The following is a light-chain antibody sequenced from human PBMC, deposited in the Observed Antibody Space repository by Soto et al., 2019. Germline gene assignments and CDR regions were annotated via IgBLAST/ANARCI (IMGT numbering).Light chain of an antibody. Sequence: QSVLTQPPSASGSPGRSVTNSCTGTSSDVGGYDYVSWFQQHPGKAPKLIIYEVTKRPSGVPDRFSASKSGNTASLTVSGLQAEDEADYYCSSFVAGNNYWVFGGGTKLTVL. J-gene: IGLJ3*02. CDR2: EVT. CDR1: SSDVGGYDY. CDR3: SSFVAGNNYWV. V-gene: IGLV2-8*01.